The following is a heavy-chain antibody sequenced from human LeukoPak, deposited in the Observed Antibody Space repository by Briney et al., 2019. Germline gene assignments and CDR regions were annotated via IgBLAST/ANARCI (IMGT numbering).Heavy chain of an antibody. D-gene: IGHD6-6*01. CDR1: GGSISGSSYY. CDR3: ARVAARYVGMDV. V-gene: IGHV4-39*07. J-gene: IGHJ6*02. CDR2: IYYSGST. Sequence: SETLSLTCTVSGGSISGSSYYWGWIRQPPGKGLEWIGSIYYSGSTYYNPSLKSRVTISVDTSKKQVSLNLSSVTAADTAVYYCARVAARYVGMDVWGQGTTVTVSS.